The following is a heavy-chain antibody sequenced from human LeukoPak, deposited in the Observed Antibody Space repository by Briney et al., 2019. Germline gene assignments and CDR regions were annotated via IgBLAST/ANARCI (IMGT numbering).Heavy chain of an antibody. V-gene: IGHV4-61*05. Sequence: PSETLSLTCTVSGGSISSSSYYWGWIRQPPGKGLEWIGYIYYSGSTNYNPSLKSRVTISVDTSKNQFSLKLSSVTAADTAVYYCASHDYGDPPDDYWGQGTLVTVSS. J-gene: IGHJ4*02. CDR3: ASHDYGDPPDDY. CDR2: IYYSGST. CDR1: GGSISSSSYY. D-gene: IGHD4-17*01.